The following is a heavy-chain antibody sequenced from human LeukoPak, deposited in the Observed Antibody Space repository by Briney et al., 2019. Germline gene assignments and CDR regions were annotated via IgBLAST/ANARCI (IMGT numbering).Heavy chain of an antibody. Sequence: SETLSLTCTVSGGSISSGSYYWSWIRQPAGKGLEWIGRIYTSGSTNYNPSLKSRVTISVDTSKNQFSLKLSSVTAADTAVYYCARHTKVYGRDGYNWGRYYYYMDVWGKGTTVTISS. V-gene: IGHV4-61*02. J-gene: IGHJ6*03. D-gene: IGHD5-24*01. CDR1: GGSISSGSYY. CDR3: ARHTKVYGRDGYNWGRYYYYMDV. CDR2: IYTSGST.